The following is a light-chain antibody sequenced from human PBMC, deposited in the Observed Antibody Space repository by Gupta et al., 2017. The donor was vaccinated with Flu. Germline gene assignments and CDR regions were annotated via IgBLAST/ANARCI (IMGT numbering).Light chain of an antibody. Sequence: DIVLTPSPGTLSLSPGERATLSGRASHSVSSSYLAWYQQKPGQAPRLLIYGASSRATGIPDRFSGSGSGTDFTLTISRLEPEDFAVYYCQQYGSAPRTFGHGTKVDIK. V-gene: IGKV3-20*01. CDR3: QQYGSAPRT. J-gene: IGKJ3*01. CDR1: HSVSSSY. CDR2: GAS.